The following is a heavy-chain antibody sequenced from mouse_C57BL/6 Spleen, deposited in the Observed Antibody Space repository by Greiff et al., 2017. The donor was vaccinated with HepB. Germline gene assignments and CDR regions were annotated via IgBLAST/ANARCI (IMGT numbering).Heavy chain of an antibody. CDR1: GFNIKDDY. V-gene: IGHV14-4*01. Sequence: EVQLQQSGAELVRPGASVKLSCTASGFNIKDDYMHWVKQRPEQGLEWIGWIDPENGDTEYASKFQGKATITADTSSNTAYLQLSSLTSEDTAVYYCTTRLRREERYWYFDVWGTGTTVTVSS. D-gene: IGHD2-4*01. CDR3: TTRLRREERYWYFDV. CDR2: IDPENGDT. J-gene: IGHJ1*03.